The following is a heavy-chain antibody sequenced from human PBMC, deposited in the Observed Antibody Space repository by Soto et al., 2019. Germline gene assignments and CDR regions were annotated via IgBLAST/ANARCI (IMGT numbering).Heavy chain of an antibody. Sequence: GGSLRLSCAGSGFTFSSYAMAWVRQAPGKGLEWVSSVSSTTNYIYYGDSMKGRFTISRDNAKNSLYLEMNSLRAEDTAVYYCARESEDLTSNFDYWGQGTLVTVSS. CDR3: ARESEDLTSNFDY. J-gene: IGHJ4*02. CDR1: GFTFSSYA. V-gene: IGHV3-21*06. CDR2: VSSTTNYI.